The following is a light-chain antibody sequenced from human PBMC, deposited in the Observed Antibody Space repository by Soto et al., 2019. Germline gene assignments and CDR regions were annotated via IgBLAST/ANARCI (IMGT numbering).Light chain of an antibody. J-gene: IGKJ1*01. Sequence: DIQMTQSPSSLSASVGDRVTIPCRASQSISSYLNWYQQQAGKAPKLLIYAASSLQSGVPSRFSGSGSGTDFTLTISSLQPQDFATYYCQQRFNTPWTFGQGTKVEIK. CDR2: AAS. CDR1: QSISSY. V-gene: IGKV1-39*01. CDR3: QQRFNTPWT.